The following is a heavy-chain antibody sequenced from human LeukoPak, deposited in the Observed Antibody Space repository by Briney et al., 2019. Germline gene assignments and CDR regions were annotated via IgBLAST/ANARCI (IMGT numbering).Heavy chain of an antibody. CDR2: IHWSGGRT. CDR3: ARDGGWYKRGLDHYYYYMDV. V-gene: IGHV3-20*04. D-gene: IGHD6-19*01. CDR1: GCTFDNYC. J-gene: IGHJ6*03. Sequence: GTLSLSCTASGCTFDNYCINWVRQPPGKGLEWVCRIHWSGGRTGYADSVKGRFTISRDNAKNSLYLQMNSLRVEDTALYYCARDGGWYKRGLDHYYYYMDVWGKGTTVIVSS.